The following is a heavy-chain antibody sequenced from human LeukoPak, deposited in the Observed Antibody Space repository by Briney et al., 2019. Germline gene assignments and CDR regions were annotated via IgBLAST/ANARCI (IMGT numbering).Heavy chain of an antibody. CDR3: ARGLEQWLHGFDY. CDR1: AFTFSSYS. Sequence: GGSLRLSCAASAFTFSSYSMNWVRQAPGKGLEWVSSISSSSSYIYYADSVKGRFTISRDNAKNSLYLQMNSLRAEDTAVYYCARGLEQWLHGFDYWGQGTLVTVSS. D-gene: IGHD6-19*01. CDR2: ISSSSSYI. V-gene: IGHV3-21*01. J-gene: IGHJ4*02.